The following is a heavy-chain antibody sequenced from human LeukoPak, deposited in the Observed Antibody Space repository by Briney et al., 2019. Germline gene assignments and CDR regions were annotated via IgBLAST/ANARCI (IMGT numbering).Heavy chain of an antibody. CDR1: GYTFTGYY. Sequence: ASVKVSCKASGYTFTGYYMHWVRQAPGQGLEWMGWINPNSGGTNYAQKFQGRVTMTRDTSISTAYMELSRLRSDDTAVYYCARDLEEVDAFDIWGQGTMDTVSS. CDR2: INPNSGGT. J-gene: IGHJ3*02. V-gene: IGHV1-2*02. CDR3: ARDLEEVDAFDI. D-gene: IGHD1-1*01.